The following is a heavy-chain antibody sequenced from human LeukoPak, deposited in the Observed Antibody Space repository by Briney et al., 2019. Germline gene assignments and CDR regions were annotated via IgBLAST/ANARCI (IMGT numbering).Heavy chain of an antibody. Sequence: SETLSLTCTVSGGSISSGGYYWSWIRQPAGKGLEWIGRIYTSGSTNYNPSLKSRVTISVDTSKNQFSLKLSSVTAADTAVYYCARDRPTYCSSTSCYRDYYYYYMDVWGKGTTVTISS. CDR2: IYTSGST. V-gene: IGHV4-61*02. D-gene: IGHD2-2*01. CDR3: ARDRPTYCSSTSCYRDYYYYYMDV. J-gene: IGHJ6*03. CDR1: GGSISSGGYY.